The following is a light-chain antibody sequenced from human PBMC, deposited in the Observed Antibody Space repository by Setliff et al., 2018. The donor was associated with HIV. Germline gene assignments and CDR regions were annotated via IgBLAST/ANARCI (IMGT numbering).Light chain of an antibody. V-gene: IGLV2-14*02. CDR3: SSFTISYSLV. CDR1: SSDIGRYNL. CDR2: AVS. J-gene: IGLJ3*02. Sequence: QSALTQPASVSGSTGQSITISCTGTSSDIGRYNLVSWYQQYPGKAPKLIIYAVSNRPSGVSNRFSGTKSGNTASLTISGLQAEDEADYYCSSFTISYSLVVGGVTK.